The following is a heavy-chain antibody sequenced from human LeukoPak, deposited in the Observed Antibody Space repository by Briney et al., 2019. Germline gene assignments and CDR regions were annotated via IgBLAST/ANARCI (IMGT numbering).Heavy chain of an antibody. CDR1: GGSFSGYY. CDR3: ARVIDYDSSGYYLGY. V-gene: IGHV4-34*01. CDR2: INDSGSA. J-gene: IGHJ4*02. D-gene: IGHD3-22*01. Sequence: PSETLSLTCAVYGGSFSGYYWSWIRQPPGRGLEWIGEINDSGSANCNPSLESRVSISVDTSKNQFSLKLSSVPAADTAVYYCARVIDYDSSGYYLGYWGQGTRVTVSS.